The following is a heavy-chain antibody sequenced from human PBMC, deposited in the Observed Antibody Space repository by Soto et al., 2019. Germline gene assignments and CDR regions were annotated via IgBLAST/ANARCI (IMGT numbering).Heavy chain of an antibody. CDR2: ISYDGSNK. CDR3: ARAVVTANNWFDP. Sequence: LRLSCAASGFTFSSYAMHWVRQAPGKGLEWVAVISYDGSNKYYADSVKGRFTISRDNFKNTLYLQMNSLRAEDTAVYYCARAVVTANNWFDPWGQGTLVTVSS. V-gene: IGHV3-30-3*01. D-gene: IGHD3-22*01. CDR1: GFTFSSYA. J-gene: IGHJ5*02.